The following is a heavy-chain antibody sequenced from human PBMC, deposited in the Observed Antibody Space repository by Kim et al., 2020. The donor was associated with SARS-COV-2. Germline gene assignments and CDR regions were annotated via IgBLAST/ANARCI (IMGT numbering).Heavy chain of an antibody. Sequence: SETLSLTCAVYGGSFSGYYWSWIRQPPGKGLEWIGEINHSGSTNYNPSLKSRVTISVDTSKNQFSLKLSSVTAADTAVYYCARGEVVGIASTWGQGTLVTVSS. CDR3: ARGEVVGIAST. CDR1: GGSFSGYY. V-gene: IGHV4-34*01. CDR2: INHSGST. D-gene: IGHD6-13*01. J-gene: IGHJ5*02.